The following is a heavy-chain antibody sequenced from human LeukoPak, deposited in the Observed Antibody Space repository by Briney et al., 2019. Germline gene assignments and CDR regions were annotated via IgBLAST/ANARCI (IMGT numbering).Heavy chain of an antibody. D-gene: IGHD5-24*01. CDR1: GFTFSSYA. V-gene: IGHV3-23*01. J-gene: IGHJ4*02. Sequence: GGSLRLSCAASGFTFSSYAMSWVRQAPGKGLEWVSAISGSGGSTYYADSVKGRFTISRDNAKNSLYLQMNSLRAEDTAVYYCAREMATQNFLFDYWGQGTLVTVSS. CDR2: ISGSGGST. CDR3: AREMATQNFLFDY.